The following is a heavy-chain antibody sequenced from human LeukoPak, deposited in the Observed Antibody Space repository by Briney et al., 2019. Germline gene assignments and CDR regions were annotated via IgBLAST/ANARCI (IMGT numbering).Heavy chain of an antibody. J-gene: IGHJ3*02. D-gene: IGHD1-26*01. CDR1: GVTVSSNY. CDR2: IYSGGST. CDR3: ARASGSRDAFDI. V-gene: IGHV3-66*01. Sequence: GGSLRLSCAASGVTVSSNYMSWVRQAPGKGLEWVSVIYSGGSTYYADSVKGRFTISRDNSKNTLYLQMNSLRAEDTAVYYCARASGSRDAFDIWGQGTMVTVSS.